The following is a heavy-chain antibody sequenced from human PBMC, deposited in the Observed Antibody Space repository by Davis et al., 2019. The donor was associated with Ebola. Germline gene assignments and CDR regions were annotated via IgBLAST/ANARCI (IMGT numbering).Heavy chain of an antibody. D-gene: IGHD3-16*01. V-gene: IGHV3-7*01. Sequence: GGSLRLSCAPSGFTFSAYPMTWVRQAPGKGLEWVANIKQDGSEKYYVDSVKGRFTVSRDNAKNSLYLQMNSLRAEDTAVYYCARALGGEDDWGQGTLVTVSS. CDR2: IKQDGSEK. CDR3: ARALGGEDD. J-gene: IGHJ4*02. CDR1: GFTFSAYP.